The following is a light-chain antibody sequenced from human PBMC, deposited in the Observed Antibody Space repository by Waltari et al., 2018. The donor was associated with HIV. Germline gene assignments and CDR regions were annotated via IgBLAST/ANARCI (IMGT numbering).Light chain of an antibody. V-gene: IGLV2-23*02. CDR2: EFS. CDR3: CSYASNTIPWV. J-gene: IGLJ3*02. CDR1: NSDVGSYNL. Sequence: QSALTQPASVSGSPGQSITISCTGTNSDVGSYNLVSWYQQHPGKAPKLMIYEFSKRPSGVSNRFSGSKSGNTASLTISGLQAEDEADYYCCSYASNTIPWVFGGGTKLTVL.